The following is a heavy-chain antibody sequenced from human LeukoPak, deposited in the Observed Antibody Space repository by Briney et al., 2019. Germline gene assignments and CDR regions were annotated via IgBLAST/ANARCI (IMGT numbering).Heavy chain of an antibody. CDR3: ARQYYYGSGSYYDSYYFDY. CDR1: GYTFTGYY. V-gene: IGHV1-2*02. Sequence: GASVKVSCKASGYTFTGYYMHWVRQAPGQGLEWMGWINPNSGGTNYAQKFQGRVTMTRDTSISTAYMELSRLRSDDTAVYYCARQYYYGSGSYYDSYYFDYWGLGTLVTVSS. D-gene: IGHD3-10*01. J-gene: IGHJ4*02. CDR2: INPNSGGT.